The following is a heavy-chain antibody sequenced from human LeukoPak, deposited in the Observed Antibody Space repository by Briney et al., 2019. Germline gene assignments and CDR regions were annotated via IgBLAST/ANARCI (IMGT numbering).Heavy chain of an antibody. V-gene: IGHV3-23*01. J-gene: IGHJ5*01. D-gene: IGHD3-3*01. CDR3: AKGGQRYDFWRFAC. CDR1: GFTFSDSA. Sequence: PGGSLRLSCAASGFTFSDSAMSWVRQAPGKGLEWVSSISGSGGSTYYADSVKGRCAISRDNSKNTLFLQVNSLRAEDTAIYYCAKGGQRYDFWRFACWGQGTLVSVSS. CDR2: ISGSGGST.